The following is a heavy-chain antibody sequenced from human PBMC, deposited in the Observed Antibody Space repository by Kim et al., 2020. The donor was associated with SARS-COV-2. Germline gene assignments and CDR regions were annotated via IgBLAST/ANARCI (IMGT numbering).Heavy chain of an antibody. J-gene: IGHJ5*02. D-gene: IGHD2-15*01. Sequence: GSHKNDVDSVKGRFTISRDDVNNLLYLQMHSLRVEDTAVYYCATDAAADSTWGQGTLVTVSS. CDR2: GSHK. V-gene: IGHV3-7*03. CDR3: ATDAAADST.